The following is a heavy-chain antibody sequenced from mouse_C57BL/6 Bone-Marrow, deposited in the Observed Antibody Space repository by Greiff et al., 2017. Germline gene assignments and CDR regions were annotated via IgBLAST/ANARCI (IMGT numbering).Heavy chain of an antibody. J-gene: IGHJ1*03. CDR2: ISSGGDYI. CDR3: TREGIHYYGSSYDWYFDV. D-gene: IGHD1-1*01. CDR1: GFTFSSYA. Sequence: EVKLVESGEGLVKPGGSLKLSCAASGFTFSSYAMSWVRQTPEKRLEWVAYISSGGDYIYYADTVKGRFTISRDNARNTLYLQMSSLKSEDTAMYYCTREGIHYYGSSYDWYFDVWGTGTTVTVSS. V-gene: IGHV5-9-1*02.